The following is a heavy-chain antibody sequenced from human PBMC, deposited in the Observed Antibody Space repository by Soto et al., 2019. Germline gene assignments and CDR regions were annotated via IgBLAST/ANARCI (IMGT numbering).Heavy chain of an antibody. V-gene: IGHV1-46*01. CDR1: GYTFTSYY. CDR3: ARGDIVAIFGMDV. J-gene: IGHJ6*02. Sequence: QVQLVQSGAEVKKPVASVKVYCKASGYTFTSYYMHWVRQAPGQGLAWMGIINPSGGSTTYAQKFQGRVTMTRDTSTSTVDMELSSLRSEDTAVYYCARGDIVAIFGMDVWGQGTTVTVSS. D-gene: IGHD5-12*01. CDR2: INPSGGST.